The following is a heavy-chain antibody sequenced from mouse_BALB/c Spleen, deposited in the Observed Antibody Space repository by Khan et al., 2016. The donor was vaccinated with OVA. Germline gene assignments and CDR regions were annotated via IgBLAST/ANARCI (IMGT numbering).Heavy chain of an antibody. CDR1: GYSFANYW. V-gene: IGHV1-5*01. CDR3: TRSYDSYYFDY. D-gene: IGHD2-4*01. J-gene: IGHJ2*01. CDR2: IYPGISDT. Sequence: EVQLQQSGTVLARPGASVKMSCKASGYSFANYWMHWVKQRPGQVLEWVGTIYPGISDTRYNQKFQDKARLTAVTYASTAYMELSSLTSEDSAVYYCTRSYDSYYFDYWGQGTTLTVSS.